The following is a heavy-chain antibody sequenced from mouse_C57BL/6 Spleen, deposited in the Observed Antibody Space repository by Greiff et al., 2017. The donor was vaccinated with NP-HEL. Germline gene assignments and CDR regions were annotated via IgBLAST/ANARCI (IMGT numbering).Heavy chain of an antibody. V-gene: IGHV1-61*01. CDR3: ARGSNPYYFDY. CDR2: IYPSDSET. J-gene: IGHJ2*01. CDR1: GYTFTSYW. D-gene: IGHD2-5*01. Sequence: QVQLQQPGAELVRPGSSVKLSCKASGYTFTSYWMDWVKQRPGQGLEWIGNIYPSDSETHYNQKFKDKATLTVDKSSSTAYMQLSSLTSEDSAVYYCARGSNPYYFDYWGQGTTLTVSS.